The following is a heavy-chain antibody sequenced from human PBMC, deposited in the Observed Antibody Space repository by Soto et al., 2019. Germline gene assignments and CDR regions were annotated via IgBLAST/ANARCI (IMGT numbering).Heavy chain of an antibody. D-gene: IGHD6-6*01. CDR3: AKDHIAAPFDY. J-gene: IGHJ4*02. CDR1: GFTFSSYG. Sequence: WVSLRLSCAASGFTFSSYGMHWVRWAPGKGLEWVAVISYDGSNKYYADSVKGRFTISRDNSKNTLYLQMNSLRDEDTAVYYCAKDHIAAPFDYWGKGTLVTVSS. V-gene: IGHV3-30*18. CDR2: ISYDGSNK.